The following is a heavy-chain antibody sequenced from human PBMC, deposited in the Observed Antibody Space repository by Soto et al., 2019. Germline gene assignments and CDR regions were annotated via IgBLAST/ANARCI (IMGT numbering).Heavy chain of an antibody. CDR3: VRTHVSATGIDWFDP. J-gene: IGHJ5*02. Sequence: ASVKVSCKASGYTFTSYGIHWVRQAPGQRLEWMGWINAANGDTKYSPKFQGRVTITRDTSASTAYMELSSLRSEETAVYYCVRTHVSATGIDWFDPWGQGALVTVSS. CDR1: GYTFTSYG. CDR2: INAANGDT. D-gene: IGHD6-13*01. V-gene: IGHV1-3*01.